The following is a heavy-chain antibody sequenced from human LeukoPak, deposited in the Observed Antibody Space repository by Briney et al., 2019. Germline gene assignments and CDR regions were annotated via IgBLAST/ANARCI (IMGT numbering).Heavy chain of an antibody. CDR1: GGSISSYY. V-gene: IGHV4-4*07. CDR3: SRDRLYYDILTGYQSEEFFDY. J-gene: IGHJ4*02. CDR2: IYTSGST. D-gene: IGHD3-9*01. Sequence: PSETLSLTCTVSGGSISSYYWSWIRQPAGGGLEWIGRIYTSGSTNYNPSLQSRVTMSVDRSKNQFYLQLSTLTAADTAVYYFSRDRLYYDILTGYQSEEFFDYWGQGTLVTVSS.